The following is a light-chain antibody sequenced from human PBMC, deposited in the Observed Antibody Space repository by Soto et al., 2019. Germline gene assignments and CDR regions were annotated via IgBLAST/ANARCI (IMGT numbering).Light chain of an antibody. CDR2: AAS. V-gene: IGKV1-39*01. CDR3: QQSYSTPPWT. CDR1: QSISSY. Sequence: DIQMTQSPSSLSASVGDRVTITCRASQSISSYLNWYQQKPGKAPKLLIYAASSLQSGVPSRFSGSGSGTDFTLTISSLRPEDFATYYCQQSYSTPPWTFGQGTKVDIK. J-gene: IGKJ1*01.